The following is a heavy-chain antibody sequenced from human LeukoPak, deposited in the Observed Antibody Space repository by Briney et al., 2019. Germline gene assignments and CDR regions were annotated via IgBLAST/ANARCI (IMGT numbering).Heavy chain of an antibody. Sequence: SETLSLTCTVSGGSFSTYYWSWIRQPPGKGLEWIGYIYYSGSTNYNPSLKSRVTISVDTSKNQFSLKLSSVTAADTAVYYCARVRYDYGDYWFDPWGQGTLVTVSS. CDR3: ARVRYDYGDYWFDP. J-gene: IGHJ5*02. CDR1: GGSFSTYY. V-gene: IGHV4-59*01. CDR2: IYYSGST. D-gene: IGHD4-17*01.